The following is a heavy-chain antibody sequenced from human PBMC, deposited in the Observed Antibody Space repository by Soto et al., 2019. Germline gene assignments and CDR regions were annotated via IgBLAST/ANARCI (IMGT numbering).Heavy chain of an antibody. CDR3: ARVKPDYYDSSGYYLRWFDP. D-gene: IGHD3-22*01. CDR2: IIPIFGTA. V-gene: IGHV1-69*13. CDR1: GGTFSSYA. Sequence: GASVKVSCKASGGTFSSYAISWVRQAPGQGLEWMGGIIPIFGTANYAQKFQGRVTITADESTSTAYMELSSLRSEDTAVYYCARVKPDYYDSSGYYLRWFDPWGQGTLGTVSS. J-gene: IGHJ5*02.